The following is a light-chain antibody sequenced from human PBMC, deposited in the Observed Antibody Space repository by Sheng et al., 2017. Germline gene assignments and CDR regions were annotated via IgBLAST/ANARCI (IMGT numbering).Light chain of an antibody. Sequence: NFMLTQPHSVSESPGKTVTISCTRSTGSIASTYVQWYQQRPGSSPTTVMYENEQRPSGVPDRFSGSIDSSSNSASLTISGLRAEDEADYYCQSYYNNDLVFGGGTKVTVL. V-gene: IGLV6-57*01. CDR1: TGSIASTY. CDR3: QSYYNNDLV. J-gene: IGLJ3*02. CDR2: ENE.